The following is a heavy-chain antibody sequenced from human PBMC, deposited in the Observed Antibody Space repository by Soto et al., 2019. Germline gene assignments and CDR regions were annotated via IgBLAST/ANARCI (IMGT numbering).Heavy chain of an antibody. J-gene: IGHJ3*02. Sequence: PSETLSLTCTVSGGSISSGDYYWGWIRQPPGKERESVRYIYYSGSTYDNPSINRLAPTSVDTYKIQFSLKLSSVTAADAVVYYCARGIKYSSGWSGAFDIWGQGTMVTVSS. CDR1: GGSISSGDYY. CDR2: IYYSGST. CDR3: ARGIKYSSGWSGAFDI. D-gene: IGHD6-19*01. V-gene: IGHV4-30-4*08.